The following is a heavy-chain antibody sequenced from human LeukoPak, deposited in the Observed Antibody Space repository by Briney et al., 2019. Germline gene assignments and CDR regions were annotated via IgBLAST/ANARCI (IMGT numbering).Heavy chain of an antibody. D-gene: IGHD6-19*01. Sequence: ASVKVSCKVSGYTLTELSMHWVRQAPGKGLEWMGVFDPEDGETIYAQKFQGRVTMTEDTSTDTAYMELSSLRSEDTAVYYCATAGYSSGWHYFDYWGQGTLVTVSS. J-gene: IGHJ4*02. CDR1: GYTLTELS. CDR3: ATAGYSSGWHYFDY. CDR2: FDPEDGET. V-gene: IGHV1-24*01.